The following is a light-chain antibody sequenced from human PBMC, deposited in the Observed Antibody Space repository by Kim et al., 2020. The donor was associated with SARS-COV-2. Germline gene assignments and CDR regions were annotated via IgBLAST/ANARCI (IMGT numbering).Light chain of an antibody. J-gene: IGLJ2*01. CDR3: QSYDGSLNVV. CDR2: GNS. Sequence: QSVLTQPPSVSGAPGQRVTISCSGSDSNFGPASDVHWYQQLPGMAPKLLIYGNSNRPSGVPDRFSASKSGTSASLAIAGLQAEDEASYHCQSYDGSLNVVFGGGTQLTVL. V-gene: IGLV1-40*01. CDR1: DSNFGPASD.